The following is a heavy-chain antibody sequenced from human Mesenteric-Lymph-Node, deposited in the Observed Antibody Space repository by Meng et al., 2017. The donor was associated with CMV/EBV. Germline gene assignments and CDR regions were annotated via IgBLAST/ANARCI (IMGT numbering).Heavy chain of an antibody. D-gene: IGHD2-21*02. Sequence: GGSLRLSCVASGFTFATNAMAWVRQAPGKELEGVSVISGGGSTYHAASVKGRFTISRDNSKNIIYLEMSSLRVDDTAVYYCAKEDMYGDYDSWGQGTLVTVSS. CDR1: GFTFATNA. J-gene: IGHJ5*01. CDR2: ISGGGST. CDR3: AKEDMYGDYDS. V-gene: IGHV3-23*01.